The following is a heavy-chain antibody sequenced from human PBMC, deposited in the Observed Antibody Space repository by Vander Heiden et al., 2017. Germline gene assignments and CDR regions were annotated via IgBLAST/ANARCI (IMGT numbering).Heavy chain of an antibody. V-gene: IGHV1-69*06. CDR3: ATTPNYNGRHYYYYGMDV. Sequence: QVQLVQSGAEVKKPGSSVKVSCKASGGTFSSYAISWVRQAPGQGLEWMGGIIPIFGTANYAQKFQGRVTITADKSTSTAYRELSSLRSEETAVYYCATTPNYNGRHYYYYGMDVWGQGTTVTVSS. D-gene: IGHD1-1*01. CDR2: IIPIFGTA. CDR1: GGTFSSYA. J-gene: IGHJ6*02.